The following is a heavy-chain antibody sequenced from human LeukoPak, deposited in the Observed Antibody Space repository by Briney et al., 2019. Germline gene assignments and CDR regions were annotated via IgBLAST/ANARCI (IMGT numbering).Heavy chain of an antibody. CDR2: IIPIVGIA. D-gene: IGHD3-10*01. V-gene: IGHV1-69*04. CDR1: GGSFSSYA. CDR3: ARAGAERYYYYYGMDI. J-gene: IGHJ6*02. Sequence: SVKVCWNAAGGSFSSYASSWVRPAPGRVLEWIGSIIPIVGIASYAQTFQGRVTITADKPTSTAYMELGSLRSEDTAVYYCARAGAERYYYYYGMDIWGQGTTVTVSS.